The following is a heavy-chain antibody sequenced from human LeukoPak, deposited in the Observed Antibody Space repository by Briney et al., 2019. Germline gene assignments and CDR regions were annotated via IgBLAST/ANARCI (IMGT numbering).Heavy chain of an antibody. CDR3: AKDPLLGTASYNWFDP. CDR2: ISGSGGST. V-gene: IGHV3-23*01. D-gene: IGHD1-1*01. CDR1: GFTFSSYA. J-gene: IGHJ5*02. Sequence: GGSLRLSCAASGFTFSSYAMSWVRPAPGKGLERVSAISGSGGSTYYADSVKGRFTISRDNSKNTLYLQMNSLRAEDTAVYYCAKDPLLGTASYNWFDPWGQGTLVTVSS.